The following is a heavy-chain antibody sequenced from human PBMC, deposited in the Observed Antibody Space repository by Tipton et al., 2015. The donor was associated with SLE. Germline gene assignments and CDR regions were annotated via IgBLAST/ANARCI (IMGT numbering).Heavy chain of an antibody. V-gene: IGHV4-34*01. CDR3: ASGKLSYGGGDN. CDR2: TSHSGRS. Sequence: TLSLTCAVYGGSLSDYFWTWIRQPPGKGLEWIGQTSHSGRSIYNPFLRSRVTISVDTSKMQFSLRLNSVTAADTAVYYCASGKLSYGGGDNWGQGTLVTVSS. D-gene: IGHD4-23*01. CDR1: GGSLSDYF. J-gene: IGHJ4*02.